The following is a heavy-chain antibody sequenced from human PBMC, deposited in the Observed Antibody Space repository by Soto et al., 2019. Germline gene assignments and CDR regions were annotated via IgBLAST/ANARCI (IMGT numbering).Heavy chain of an antibody. Sequence: PGGSLRLSCAASGFTFSSYAMSWVRQAPGKGLEWVSAISGSGGSTYYADSVKGRFTISRDNSKNTLYLQMNSLRAEDTAVYYCAKAVGGPSIAARGGVETWGQGTLVTVSS. CDR1: GFTFSSYA. D-gene: IGHD6-6*01. CDR2: ISGSGGST. J-gene: IGHJ5*02. CDR3: AKAVGGPSIAARGGVET. V-gene: IGHV3-23*01.